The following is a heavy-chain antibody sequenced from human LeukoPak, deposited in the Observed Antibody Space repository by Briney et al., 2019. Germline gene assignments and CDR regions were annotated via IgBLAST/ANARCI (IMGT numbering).Heavy chain of an antibody. J-gene: IGHJ5*02. V-gene: IGHV3-23*01. D-gene: IGHD3-22*01. Sequence: PGGSLRLSCAASGFTFSSYAMSWVRQAPGKGLEWVSAISGSGGSTYYADSVKGRFTISRDNSKNTLYLQMNSLRAEDTAVYYCAKMSPYYDSSGYGGFDPWGQGTLVTVSS. CDR3: AKMSPYYDSSGYGGFDP. CDR1: GFTFSSYA. CDR2: ISGSGGST.